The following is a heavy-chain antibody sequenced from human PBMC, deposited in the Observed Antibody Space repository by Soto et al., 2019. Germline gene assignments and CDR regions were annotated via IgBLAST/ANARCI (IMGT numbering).Heavy chain of an antibody. J-gene: IGHJ5*02. CDR2: IYSSGST. CDR1: GGSFSGYY. CDR3: ARGQRFSDWFDP. V-gene: IGHV4-59*10. D-gene: IGHD3-3*01. Sequence: SETLSLTCAVYGGSFSGYYWTWIRQSAGGGLEWIGRIYSSGSTNYNPSLKSRVTISLDTSMNHFSLRLSSVTAADTAVYYCARGQRFSDWFDPWGQGTLVTVSS.